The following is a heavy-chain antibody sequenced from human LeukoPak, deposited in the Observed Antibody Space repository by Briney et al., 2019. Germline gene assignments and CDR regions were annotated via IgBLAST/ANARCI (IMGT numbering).Heavy chain of an antibody. CDR1: GGTFSSYA. D-gene: IGHD3-22*01. CDR3: AREWGLESSGYYYAY. V-gene: IGHV1-69*13. CDR2: ITPIFGTA. J-gene: IGHJ4*02. Sequence: SVTVSCKASGGTFSSYAISWVRQAPGQGLEWMGGITPIFGTANFAQKFQGRVSITADESTSTAFMELSSLRSEDTAVYYCAREWGLESSGYYYAYWGQGTLVTVSS.